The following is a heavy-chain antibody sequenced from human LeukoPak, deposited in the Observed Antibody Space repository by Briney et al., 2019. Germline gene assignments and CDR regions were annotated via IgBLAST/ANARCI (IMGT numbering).Heavy chain of an antibody. V-gene: IGHV3-7*01. CDR3: ARDISGVSYNSGWRYNYFDY. CDR2: IKEDGSEK. D-gene: IGHD6-19*01. CDR1: GFTFSRFW. Sequence: GGSLRLSCAASGFTFSRFWMSWVRQAPGKGLEWVANIKEDGSEKYYVDSVKGRFTISRDNAKNSLYLQMNSLRAEDTAVYYCARDISGVSYNSGWRYNYFDYWGQGTLVTVSS. J-gene: IGHJ4*02.